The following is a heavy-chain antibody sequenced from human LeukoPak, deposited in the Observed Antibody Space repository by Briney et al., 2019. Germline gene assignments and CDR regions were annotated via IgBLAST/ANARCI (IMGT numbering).Heavy chain of an antibody. CDR2: IRYDGSNK. J-gene: IGHJ4*02. Sequence: GSLRLSCAASGFTFSSYGMHWVRQAPGKGLEWVAFIRYDGSNKYYADSVKGRFTISRDNSKNTLYLQMNSLRAEDTAVYYCARDTDYYGSGSLPYFDYWGQGTLVTVSS. CDR1: GFTFSSYG. CDR3: ARDTDYYGSGSLPYFDY. V-gene: IGHV3-30*02. D-gene: IGHD3-10*01.